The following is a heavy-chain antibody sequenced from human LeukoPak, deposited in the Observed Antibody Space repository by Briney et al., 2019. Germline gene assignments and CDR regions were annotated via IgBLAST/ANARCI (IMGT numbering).Heavy chain of an antibody. CDR2: IYGSGIT. Sequence: ASETLSLTCTVSGGSIISNYWSWIRQSAGTGLEWIGRIYGSGITDYNPSLKSRVTMSLDTSRKQFSLRLTSVTAADTAVYYCARLKFYVSTGYSLGYYMDVWGKGTTVSVFS. J-gene: IGHJ6*03. D-gene: IGHD3-22*01. V-gene: IGHV4-4*07. CDR1: GGSIISNY. CDR3: ARLKFYVSTGYSLGYYMDV.